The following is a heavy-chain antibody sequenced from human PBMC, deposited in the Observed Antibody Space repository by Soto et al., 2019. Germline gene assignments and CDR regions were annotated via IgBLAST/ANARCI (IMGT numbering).Heavy chain of an antibody. CDR2: ISYSGTT. Sequence: PSETLSLTCAVSGGSISSGNDYWSWIRQPPGKGLEWIGFISYSGTTHYSASLRSRVSISVDTSKNQFSLDLSSVTAADTAVYYCATMGTPVTGLYYFDYWGKGTLVTVSS. D-gene: IGHD4-17*01. V-gene: IGHV4-30-4*01. CDR3: ATMGTPVTGLYYFDY. CDR1: GGSISSGNDY. J-gene: IGHJ4*02.